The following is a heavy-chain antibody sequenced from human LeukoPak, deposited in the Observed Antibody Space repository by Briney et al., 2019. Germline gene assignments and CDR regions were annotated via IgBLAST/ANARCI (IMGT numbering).Heavy chain of an antibody. J-gene: IGHJ4*02. Sequence: SLRLSCAASGFTFRSYGMHWVRQAPGKGLEWVAVISYDGSNKYYADSVKGRFTISRDNSKNTLYLQMNSLRAEDTAVYYCAKDRRTTGTTLRYWGQGTLVTVSS. CDR1: GFTFRSYG. CDR3: AKDRRTTGTTLRY. V-gene: IGHV3-30*18. D-gene: IGHD1-1*01. CDR2: ISYDGSNK.